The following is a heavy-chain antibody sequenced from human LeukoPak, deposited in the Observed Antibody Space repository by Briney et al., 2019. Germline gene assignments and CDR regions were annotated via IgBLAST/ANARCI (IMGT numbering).Heavy chain of an antibody. Sequence: GGSLRLSCAASGFTFDDYAMHWVRQAPGKGLEWVSGISWNSGSIDYADSVKGRFTISRDNAKNSLYLQMNSLRAEDMALYYCAKDKYYGSGSLSKGFDYWGRGTLVTVSS. CDR3: AKDKYYGSGSLSKGFDY. CDR1: GFTFDDYA. CDR2: ISWNSGSI. J-gene: IGHJ4*02. V-gene: IGHV3-9*03. D-gene: IGHD3-10*01.